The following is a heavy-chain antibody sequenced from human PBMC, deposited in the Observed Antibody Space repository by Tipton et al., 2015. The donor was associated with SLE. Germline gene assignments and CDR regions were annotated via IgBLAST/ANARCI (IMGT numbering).Heavy chain of an antibody. J-gene: IGHJ5*02. CDR3: ARGRFTIFGVVPPRFDP. Sequence: TLSLTCTVSGGSISSYYWSWIRQPPGKGLEWIGYIYYSGSTNYNPSLKSRVTISVDTSKNQFSLKLSSVTAADTAVYYCARGRFTIFGVVPPRFDPWGQGTLVTVSS. D-gene: IGHD3-3*01. V-gene: IGHV4-59*12. CDR2: IYYSGST. CDR1: GGSISSYY.